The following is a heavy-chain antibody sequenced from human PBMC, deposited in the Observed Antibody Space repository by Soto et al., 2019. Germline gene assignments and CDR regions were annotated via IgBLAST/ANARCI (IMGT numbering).Heavy chain of an antibody. D-gene: IGHD3-10*01. CDR1: GYSFIDYY. V-gene: IGHV1-46*03. CDR2: IAPSGHDT. J-gene: IGHJ4*02. CDR3: TRAKTMIRGAFDY. Sequence: GASVKVSCKASGYSFIDYYLQWVRQAPGQGLEWMGKIAPSGHDTTYAQNFQGRVTMASDTSTSTVYMELTSLRPEDTAVYYCTRAKTMIRGAFDYWGLGTLVTVSS.